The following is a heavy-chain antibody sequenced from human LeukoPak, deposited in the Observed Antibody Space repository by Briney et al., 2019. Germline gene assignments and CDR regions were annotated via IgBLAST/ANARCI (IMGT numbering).Heavy chain of an antibody. CDR3: ARGWYYYDSSGYYPPFVY. D-gene: IGHD3-22*01. J-gene: IGHJ4*02. CDR1: GGSISSYY. Sequence: TSETLSLTCTVSGGSISSYYWSWIRQPPGKGLEWLGYIYYSGSTNYNPSLKSRVTISVDTSKNQFSLKLSSVTAADTAVYYCARGWYYYDSSGYYPPFVYWGQGTLVTVSS. CDR2: IYYSGST. V-gene: IGHV4-59*01.